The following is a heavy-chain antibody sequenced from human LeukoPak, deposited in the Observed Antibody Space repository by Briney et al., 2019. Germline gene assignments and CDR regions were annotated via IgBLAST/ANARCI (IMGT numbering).Heavy chain of an antibody. V-gene: IGHV3-23*01. CDR3: ATYDSSGYPTAH. Sequence: GGSLRLSCAASGFTFSSYAMSWVRQAPGKGLEWVSAISGSGGSTYYADSVKGRFTISRDNSKNTLYLQTNSLRAEDTAVYYCATYDSSGYPTAHWGQGTLVTVSS. D-gene: IGHD3-22*01. CDR2: ISGSGGST. J-gene: IGHJ4*02. CDR1: GFTFSSYA.